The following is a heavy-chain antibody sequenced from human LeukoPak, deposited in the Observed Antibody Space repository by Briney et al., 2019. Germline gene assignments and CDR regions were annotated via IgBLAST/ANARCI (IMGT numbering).Heavy chain of an antibody. Sequence: GGSLRLSCAASGFTCSTCAMIWVRQPPGKGLEWVSSIVPSGGEIHYADSVRGRFTISRDNSKSTLSLQMNSLRAEDTAIYYCATYRQVLLPFESWGQGTLVTVSS. CDR2: IVPSGGEI. V-gene: IGHV3-23*01. D-gene: IGHD2-8*02. CDR3: ATYRQVLLPFES. J-gene: IGHJ4*02. CDR1: GFTCSTCA.